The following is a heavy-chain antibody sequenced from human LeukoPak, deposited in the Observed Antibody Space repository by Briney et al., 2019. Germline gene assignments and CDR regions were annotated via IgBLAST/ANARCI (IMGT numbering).Heavy chain of an antibody. CDR1: GFTFSSYA. CDR3: AKERGRFGESYYFDL. J-gene: IGHJ4*02. D-gene: IGHD3-10*01. Sequence: GGSLRLSCAASGFTFSSYAMSWVRQAPGKGLEWVSAISGSDGRTYYADSVRGRFTISRDNSKNTLYLQVNSLRADDTAVYYCAKERGRFGESYYFDLWGQGTLVTVSS. V-gene: IGHV3-23*01. CDR2: ISGSDGRT.